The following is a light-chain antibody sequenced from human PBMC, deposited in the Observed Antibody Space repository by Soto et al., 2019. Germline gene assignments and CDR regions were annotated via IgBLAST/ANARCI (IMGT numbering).Light chain of an antibody. Sequence: LVVTQSPLSLPVTPGEPASISCRSSQSLLHSDGYNYLAWYLQKPGQSPQLLIYLGSNRASGVTDRFSGSGSGTDFTLRISRVEAVDGGVYYCMQALQTPPWTFGQWTKVEIK. V-gene: IGKV2-28*01. CDR3: MQALQTPPWT. J-gene: IGKJ1*01. CDR2: LGS. CDR1: QSLLHSDGYNY.